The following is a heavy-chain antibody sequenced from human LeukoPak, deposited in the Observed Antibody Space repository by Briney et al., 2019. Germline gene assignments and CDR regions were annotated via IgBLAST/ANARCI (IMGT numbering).Heavy chain of an antibody. Sequence: ASVKVSCKASGYTFTSYGISWVRQAPGQGLEWMGWISAYNGNTNYAQKFQGRVTITADESTSTAYMELSSLRSEDTAVYYCARSIVVVVAATPGAYYYYYMDVWGKGTTVTISS. CDR1: GYTFTSYG. J-gene: IGHJ6*03. V-gene: IGHV1-18*01. CDR2: ISAYNGNT. CDR3: ARSIVVVVAATPGAYYYYYMDV. D-gene: IGHD2-15*01.